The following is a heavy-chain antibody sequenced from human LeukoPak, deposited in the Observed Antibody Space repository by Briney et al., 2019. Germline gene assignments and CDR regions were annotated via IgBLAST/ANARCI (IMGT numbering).Heavy chain of an antibody. CDR2: IIPILGIA. V-gene: IGHV1-69*04. CDR3: ARSPYSSSWLVPAQYYYYGMDV. Sequence: GASVKVSCKASGGTFSSYAISWVRQAPGQGLEWMGRIIPILGIANYAQKFQGRVTITADKSTSTAYMELSSLRSEDTAVYYCARSPYSSSWLVPAQYYYYGMDVWGQGTTVTVSS. J-gene: IGHJ6*02. D-gene: IGHD6-13*01. CDR1: GGTFSSYA.